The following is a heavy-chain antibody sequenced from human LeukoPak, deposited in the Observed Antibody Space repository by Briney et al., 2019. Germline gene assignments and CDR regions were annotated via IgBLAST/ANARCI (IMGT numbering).Heavy chain of an antibody. CDR3: AKAFISAAATPLGY. V-gene: IGHV3-23*01. Sequence: GGSLRLSCAVSGFTFSSYAMNWVRQAPGKGLEWVSTISGSGGSTYYAGSVKGRFTTSRDNSKNTLYLQMNSLRAEDSAVYSCAKAFISAAATPLGYWGQGTLVTVSS. CDR1: GFTFSSYA. J-gene: IGHJ4*02. D-gene: IGHD6-13*01. CDR2: ISGSGGST.